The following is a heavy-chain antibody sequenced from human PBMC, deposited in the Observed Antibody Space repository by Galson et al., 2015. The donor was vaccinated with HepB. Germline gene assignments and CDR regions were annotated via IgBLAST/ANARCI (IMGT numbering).Heavy chain of an antibody. Sequence: SETLSLTCTVFGGSISSGAYYWGWIRQPPGKGLEWIGSISYSGSTYYNPSLKSRITISLDTSKSQFSLRPSSVTAADTAVYYCARQTATSYYPSGSYSDYWGQGTPVTVSS. J-gene: IGHJ4*02. CDR2: ISYSGST. CDR1: GGSISSGAYY. V-gene: IGHV4-39*01. CDR3: ARQTATSYYPSGSYSDY. D-gene: IGHD3-10*01.